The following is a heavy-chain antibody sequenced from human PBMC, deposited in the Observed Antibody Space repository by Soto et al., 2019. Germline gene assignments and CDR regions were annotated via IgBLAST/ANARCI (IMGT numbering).Heavy chain of an antibody. CDR1: GGSISTYY. D-gene: IGHD6-13*01. J-gene: IGHJ6*02. CDR3: ARGAAAGVDDGMAV. CDR2: IYRSGGT. V-gene: IGHV4-4*07. Sequence: QVRLRESGPGLVRPSETLSLTCSVSGGSISTYYWSWIRQPAGKGLEWIGRIYRSGGTNFNPSLMSRVSMSVDTSKNQFSLKLSSVVAADTAVYYCARGAAAGVDDGMAVWGQGTTVTVS.